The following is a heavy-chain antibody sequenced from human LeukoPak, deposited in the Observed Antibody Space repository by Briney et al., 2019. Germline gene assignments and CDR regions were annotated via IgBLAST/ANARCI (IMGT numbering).Heavy chain of an antibody. V-gene: IGHV4-34*01. D-gene: IGHD3-9*01. J-gene: IGHJ4*02. CDR3: ARGRRTETYYDILTGYSVYFDY. Sequence: SETLSLTCAVYGVSFSGYYWSWIRQPPGKGLEWIGEINHSGSTNYNPSLKSRVTISVDTSKNQFSLKLSSVTAADTAVYYCARGRRTETYYDILTGYSVYFDYWGQGTLVTVSS. CDR2: INHSGST. CDR1: GVSFSGYY.